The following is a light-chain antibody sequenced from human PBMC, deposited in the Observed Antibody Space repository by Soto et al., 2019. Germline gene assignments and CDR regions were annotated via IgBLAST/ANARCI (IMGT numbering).Light chain of an antibody. J-gene: IGKJ1*01. CDR3: QQRGSWPLT. CDR1: QSVSSY. Sequence: EIVLPQSPATLSLSPGERATLSCRASQSVSSYFAWYQQKPGQAPRLLIYDASNRATGIPARFSGSGSGTDFTLTISSLEPEDFAVYYCQQRGSWPLTFGQGTKVEIK. CDR2: DAS. V-gene: IGKV3-11*01.